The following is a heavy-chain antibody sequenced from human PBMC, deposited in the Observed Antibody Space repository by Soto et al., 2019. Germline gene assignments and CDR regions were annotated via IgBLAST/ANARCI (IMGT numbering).Heavy chain of an antibody. CDR1: GFTFSSYG. CDR3: ARDDKQWLFSPYYGMDV. Sequence: PGGSLRLSCAASGFTFSSYGMHWVRQAPGKGLEWVAVIWYDGSNKYYADSVKGRFTISRDNSKNTLYLQMNSLRAEDTAVYYCARDDKQWLFSPYYGMDVWGQGTTVTVSS. D-gene: IGHD6-19*01. CDR2: IWYDGSNK. J-gene: IGHJ6*02. V-gene: IGHV3-33*01.